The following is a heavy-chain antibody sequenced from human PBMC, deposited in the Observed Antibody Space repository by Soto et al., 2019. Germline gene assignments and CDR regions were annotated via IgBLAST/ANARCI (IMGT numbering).Heavy chain of an antibody. CDR2: VDWDDDK. D-gene: IGHD3-22*01. J-gene: IGHJ4*02. CDR1: GFSLNASGMC. V-gene: IGHV2-70*01. Sequence: SGPTLVNPTQTLILTCTFSGFSLNASGMCVSWIRQPPGKALEWLALVDWDDDKYYNTSLKTRLTISKDTSKNQVVLTMTNMDNVDKATYYCARIQHDSSGYYYVDYWRQVTLVTVSS. CDR3: ARIQHDSSGYYYVDY.